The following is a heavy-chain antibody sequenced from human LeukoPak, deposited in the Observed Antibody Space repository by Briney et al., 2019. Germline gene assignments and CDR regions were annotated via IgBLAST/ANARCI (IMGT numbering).Heavy chain of an antibody. CDR2: IYTSGST. V-gene: IGHV4-4*07. J-gene: IGHJ5*02. CDR1: GGSISSYY. Sequence: SETLSLTCTVSGGSISSYYWSWIRQPAEKGLEWIGRIYTSGSTNYNPSLKSRVTMSVDTSKNQFSLKLSSVTAADTAVYYCARDPVVRGVITDQYNWFDPWGQGTLVTVSS. CDR3: ARDPVVRGVITDQYNWFDP. D-gene: IGHD3-10*01.